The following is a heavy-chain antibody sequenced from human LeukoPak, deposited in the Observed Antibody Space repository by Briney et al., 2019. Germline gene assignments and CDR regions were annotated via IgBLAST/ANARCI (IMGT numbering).Heavy chain of an antibody. Sequence: SETLSLTCTVSGDSILTRTYYWGCIRQPPGKGLEWIGSIYYSGSTYYNPSLKSRVTLSVDTSKNQFSLKLSSVTAADTAVYYCASTNRRRMIVVVIPDYWGQGTLVTVSS. V-gene: IGHV4-39*01. CDR3: ASTNRRRMIVVVIPDY. CDR2: IYYSGST. D-gene: IGHD3-22*01. J-gene: IGHJ4*02. CDR1: GDSILTRTYY.